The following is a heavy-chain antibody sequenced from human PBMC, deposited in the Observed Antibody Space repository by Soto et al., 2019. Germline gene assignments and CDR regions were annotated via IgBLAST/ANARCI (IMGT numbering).Heavy chain of an antibody. CDR2: IWYDGSNK. D-gene: IGHD3-3*01. CDR1: GFTFSSYG. V-gene: IGHV3-33*01. CDR3: ASGSPDYDFWSGYRRPHKSNYYYYYGMDV. J-gene: IGHJ6*02. Sequence: GGSLRLSCAASGFTFSSYGMHWVRQAPGKGLEWVAVIWYDGSNKYYADSVKGRFTISRDNSKNTLYLQMNSLRAEDTAVYYCASGSPDYDFWSGYRRPHKSNYYYYYGMDVWGQGTTVTVSS.